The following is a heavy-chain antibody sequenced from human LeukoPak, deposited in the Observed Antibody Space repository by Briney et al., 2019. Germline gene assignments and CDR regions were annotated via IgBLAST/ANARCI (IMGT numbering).Heavy chain of an antibody. CDR2: ISSSSSYI. Sequence: GGSLRLSCAASGFTFSSYSMNWVRQAPGKGLEWVSSISSSSSYIYYADSVKGRFTISRDNAKNSLYLQMNSLRAEDTAVYYCARAAIYCSGGSCYLSYFDYWGQGTLVTVSS. CDR1: GFTFSSYS. V-gene: IGHV3-21*01. CDR3: ARAAIYCSGGSCYLSYFDY. D-gene: IGHD2-15*01. J-gene: IGHJ4*02.